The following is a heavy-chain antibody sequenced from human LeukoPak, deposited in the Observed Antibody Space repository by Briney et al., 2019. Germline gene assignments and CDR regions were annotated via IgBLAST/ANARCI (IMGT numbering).Heavy chain of an antibody. V-gene: IGHV1-18*01. Sequence: AASVKVSCKASGYTFTSYGISWVRQAPGQGLEWMGWISAYNGNTNYAQKLQGRVTMTTDTSTSTAYMELRSLRSDDTAVYYCARDGVVVVPAARFDPWGQGTLVTVSS. CDR2: ISAYNGNT. J-gene: IGHJ5*02. D-gene: IGHD2-2*01. CDR3: ARDGVVVVPAARFDP. CDR1: GYTFTSYG.